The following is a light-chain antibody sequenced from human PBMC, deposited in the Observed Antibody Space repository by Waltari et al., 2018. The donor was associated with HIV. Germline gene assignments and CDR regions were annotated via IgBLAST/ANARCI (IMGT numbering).Light chain of an antibody. CDR2: RNN. CDR3: AAWGNSLSLL. Sequence: QSVLTQPPSASGTPGQRVTISCSGSSSNIGSNYVYWYQQLPGTAPKLLLYRNNHRPSGVPDRFSVSKSGISASLAISGLRSEDEADYYCAAWGNSLSLLFGGGTKLTVL. CDR1: SSNIGSNY. J-gene: IGLJ2*01. V-gene: IGLV1-47*01.